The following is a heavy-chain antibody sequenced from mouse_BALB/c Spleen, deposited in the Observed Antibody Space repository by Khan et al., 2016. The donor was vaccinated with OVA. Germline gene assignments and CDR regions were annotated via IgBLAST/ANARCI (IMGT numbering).Heavy chain of an antibody. CDR2: INPYNGGT. Sequence: EVQLHQSGPELVKPGASVKMSCKASGYTFTNYVLNWVKQKPGQGLEWIGYINPYNGGTKYNEKFKGKATLASDKSSITAYIDLSSLTSEDSAVYYCARGNWQSYYFDYWGQGTTLALSA. J-gene: IGHJ2*01. CDR1: GYTFTNYV. CDR3: ARGNWQSYYFDY. D-gene: IGHD4-1*01. V-gene: IGHV1S136*01.